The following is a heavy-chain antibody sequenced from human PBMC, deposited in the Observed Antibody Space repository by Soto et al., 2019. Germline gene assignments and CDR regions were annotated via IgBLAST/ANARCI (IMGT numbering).Heavy chain of an antibody. V-gene: IGHV1-18*01. Sequence: QAQLVQYGGEVKKPGASVKVSCRASGYTFTSYGYAWVRQAPGQGLEWMGWISAYNGDTNYAQKFPDRITITTDTSTTKAPMDLMILGSDDTAVYYCARSGAYCTSITCLFDSFWGLGTLVTVSS. D-gene: IGHD2-8*01. J-gene: IGHJ4*02. CDR3: ARSGAYCTSITCLFDSF. CDR1: GYTFTSYG. CDR2: ISAYNGDT.